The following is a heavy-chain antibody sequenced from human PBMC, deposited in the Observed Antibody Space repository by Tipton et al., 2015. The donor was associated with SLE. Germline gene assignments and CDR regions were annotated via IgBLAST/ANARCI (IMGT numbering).Heavy chain of an antibody. V-gene: IGHV4-34*01. Sequence: TLSLTCAVYGGSFSGYYWSWIRQPPGKGLEWIGEINHSGSTNYNPSLKSRVTISVDTSKNQFSLKLSSVTAEDTAVYYCARGGEHLAAFDIWGQGTMVTVSS. CDR3: ARGGEHLAAFDI. J-gene: IGHJ3*02. CDR1: GGSFSGYY. CDR2: INHSGST. D-gene: IGHD3-3*02.